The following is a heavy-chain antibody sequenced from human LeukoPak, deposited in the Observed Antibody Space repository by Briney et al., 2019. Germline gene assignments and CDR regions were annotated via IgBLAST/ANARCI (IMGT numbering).Heavy chain of an antibody. CDR2: INPNSGDT. CDR1: GYTFTGYH. V-gene: IGHV1-2*06. J-gene: IGHJ4*02. D-gene: IGHD2-2*01. Sequence: ASVKVSCKASGYTFTGYHMHWVRQAPGQGLEWMGRINPNSGDTNSAQNFQGRVTMTRDTSISAAYMELSRLRSDDTAVYYCARDYCSSTSCLFDYWGQGTLVTVSS. CDR3: ARDYCSSTSCLFDY.